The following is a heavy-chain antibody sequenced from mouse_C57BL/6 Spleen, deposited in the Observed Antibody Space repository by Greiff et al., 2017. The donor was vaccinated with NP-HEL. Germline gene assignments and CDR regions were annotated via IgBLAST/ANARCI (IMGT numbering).Heavy chain of an antibody. J-gene: IGHJ4*01. CDR1: GYTFTDYN. D-gene: IGHD1-2*01. CDR2: INPNNGGT. CDR3: ARQYRHYDYAMDY. Sequence: EVQLQQSGPELVKPGASVKMSCKASGYTFTDYNMHWVKQSHGKSLEWIGYINPNNGGTSYNQKFKGKATLTVNKSSSTAYMELRSLTSEDSAVYYCARQYRHYDYAMDYWGQGTSVTVSS. V-gene: IGHV1-22*01.